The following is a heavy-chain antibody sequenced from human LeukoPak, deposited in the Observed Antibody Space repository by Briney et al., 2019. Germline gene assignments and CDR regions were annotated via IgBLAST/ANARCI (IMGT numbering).Heavy chain of an antibody. CDR2: INPNSGGT. J-gene: IGHJ3*02. V-gene: IGHV1-2*02. D-gene: IGHD3-22*01. CDR3: ASGFMGYDRSGYYDDAFDI. CDR1: GYTFTGYY. Sequence: ASVKVSCKASGYTFTGYYIHWVRQAPGQGLEWMGWINPNSGGTNYAQKFQGRVAMTRDTSISTAYMELSRLRSDDTAVYFCASGFMGYDRSGYYDDAFDIRGQGTMVTVSS.